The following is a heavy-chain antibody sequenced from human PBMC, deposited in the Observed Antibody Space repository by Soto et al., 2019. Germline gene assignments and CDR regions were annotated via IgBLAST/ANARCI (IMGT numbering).Heavy chain of an antibody. CDR2: IDPGDSVT. CDR1: GYSLTNIW. D-gene: IGHD3-10*01. CDR3: ASGGDARGHHAFDV. V-gene: IGHV5-10-1*01. J-gene: IGHJ3*01. Sequence: VESLKISCKGSGYSLTNIWIHWVHQMPWKGLEWMGRIDPGDSVTTYNPSFQGHVTMPADKSINTAYLQWSSLKASDTAMYYCASGGDARGHHAFDVWGIGKMVNVS.